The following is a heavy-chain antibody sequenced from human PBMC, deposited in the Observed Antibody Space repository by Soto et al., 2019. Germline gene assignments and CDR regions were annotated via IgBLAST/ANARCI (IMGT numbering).Heavy chain of an antibody. CDR1: GFSLSTSGVG. CDR3: AHRSGFGELRY. V-gene: IGHV2-5*02. Sequence: QITLKESGPTLVKPTQTLTLTCTFSGFSLSTSGVGVGWIRQPPGKALEWLALIYWDDNKLYSPSLKSRLTXTKXTSKNQVVLKMTNMDRVDTATYHCAHRSGFGELRYWGQGTLVTVSS. D-gene: IGHD3-10*01. J-gene: IGHJ4*02. CDR2: IYWDDNK.